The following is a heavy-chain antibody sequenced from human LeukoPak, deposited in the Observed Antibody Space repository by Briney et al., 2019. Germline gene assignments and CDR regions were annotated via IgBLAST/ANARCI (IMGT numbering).Heavy chain of an antibody. V-gene: IGHV3-48*03. D-gene: IGHD2-21*02. Sequence: QAGGSLRLSCAASGFTFSSYEMNWVRQAPGKGLEWVSYISSSGSTIYYADSVKGRFTISRDNAKNTLYLQMNSLRADDTAVYYCARSMYCGGDCYYYFDYWGQGTLVTVAS. CDR1: GFTFSSYE. CDR3: ARSMYCGGDCYYYFDY. J-gene: IGHJ4*02. CDR2: ISSSGSTI.